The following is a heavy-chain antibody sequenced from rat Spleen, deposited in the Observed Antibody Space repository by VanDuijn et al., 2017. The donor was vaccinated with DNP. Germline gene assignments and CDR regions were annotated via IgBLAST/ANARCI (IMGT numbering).Heavy chain of an antibody. CDR2: IRYDGGST. J-gene: IGHJ3*01. D-gene: IGHD1-1*01. CDR3: AIYFYSGDNWFGY. V-gene: IGHV5-20*01. Sequence: EVQLVESGGDSVQPGRSLKLSCAASGFTFSDYYMAWVRQAPTKGLEWVAYIRYDGGSTYYGDSVKGRFTISRDSAKNTLYLQMNSLRSEDTATYYCAIYFYSGDNWFGYWGQGTLVTVSS. CDR1: GFTFSDYY.